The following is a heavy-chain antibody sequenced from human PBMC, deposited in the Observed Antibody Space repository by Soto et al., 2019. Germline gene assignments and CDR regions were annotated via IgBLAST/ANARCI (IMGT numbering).Heavy chain of an antibody. Sequence: LRLSCGAPGVTFKDYGMHWVRQAPGKGLEWVAVISYDGKQTYYADSVKGRFTISKDKSKRTLFLQMNSLRVDDTAVYYCARDGWGSNWYFNLWGRGTLVTVSS. CDR1: GVTFKDYG. V-gene: IGHV3-30*03. J-gene: IGHJ2*01. D-gene: IGHD3-16*01. CDR3: ARDGWGSNWYFNL. CDR2: ISYDGKQT.